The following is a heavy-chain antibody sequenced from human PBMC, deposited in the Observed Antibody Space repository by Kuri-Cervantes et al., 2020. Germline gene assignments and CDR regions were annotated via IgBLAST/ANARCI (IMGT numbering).Heavy chain of an antibody. D-gene: IGHD2-2*01. CDR1: GFTFSSYG. CDR3: AKDNVVPTAIFDY. Sequence: GGSLRLSCAASGFTFSSYGMHWVRQAPGKGLEWVAFIRYDGNNKYYADSVKGRFTISRDNSKNTLYLQMNSLRAEDTAVYYCAKDNVVPTAIFDYWGQGSLVTVSS. J-gene: IGHJ4*02. V-gene: IGHV3-30*02. CDR2: IRYDGNNK.